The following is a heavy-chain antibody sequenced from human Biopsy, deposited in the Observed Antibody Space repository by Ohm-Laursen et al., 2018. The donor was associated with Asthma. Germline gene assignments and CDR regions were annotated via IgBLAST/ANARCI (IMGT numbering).Heavy chain of an antibody. Sequence: PGTLSLTCAVYPGSFSGFFWTWIRQSPGKGLEWIGETNERGVTNNNPSLKSRVIISIDTYWNRVSLKLTSVTAADTAVYYCARGWNCGGDCYSLDSWGQGTLVTVSS. CDR2: TNERGVT. D-gene: IGHD2-21*02. CDR3: ARGWNCGGDCYSLDS. V-gene: IGHV4-34*01. CDR1: PGSFSGFF. J-gene: IGHJ4*02.